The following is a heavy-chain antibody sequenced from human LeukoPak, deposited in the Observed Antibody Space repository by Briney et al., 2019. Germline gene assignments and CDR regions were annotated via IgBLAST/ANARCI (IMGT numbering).Heavy chain of an antibody. J-gene: IGHJ5*02. CDR1: GGSISNHY. CDR3: ARHATGSYSVPWLDP. D-gene: IGHD3-10*01. CDR2: FSDSGNT. Sequence: SENLSLTCTVSGGSISNHYWSWIRQPPGRGLEWIGYFSDSGNTIYNPSLKSRVTILGDTSKNQFSLKLSSVTAADTAVYYCARHATGSYSVPWLDPWGQGTLVTVST. V-gene: IGHV4-59*08.